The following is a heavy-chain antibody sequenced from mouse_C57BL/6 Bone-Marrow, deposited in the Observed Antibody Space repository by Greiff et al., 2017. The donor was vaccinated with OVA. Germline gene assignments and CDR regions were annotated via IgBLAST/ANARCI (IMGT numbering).Heavy chain of an antibody. CDR3: TRDGGWDFYYFDY. D-gene: IGHD4-1*01. CDR1: GFTFSSYA. CDR2: ISSGGDYI. J-gene: IGHJ2*01. Sequence: EVKLVESGEGLVKPGGSLKLSCAASGFTFSSYAMSWVRQTPEKRLEWVAYISSGGDYIYYADTVKGRFTISRDNARNTLYLQMSSLKSEDTAMYYCTRDGGWDFYYFDYWGQGTTLTVSS. V-gene: IGHV5-9-1*02.